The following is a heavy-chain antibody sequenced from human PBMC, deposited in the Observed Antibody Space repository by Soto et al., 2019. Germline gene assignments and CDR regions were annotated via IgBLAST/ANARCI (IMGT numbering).Heavy chain of an antibody. D-gene: IGHD3-10*01. CDR3: ARRYGWLYFDY. CDR1: GGSMSSDY. Sequence: SETLSLTCTVSGGSMSSDYWSWIRQSPGKGLEWIGYISYSGSTGYNPSLKSRVTMSIDTPKNQFSLKLSSVTAADTALYYCARRYGWLYFDYWGQGSLVTVSS. CDR2: ISYSGST. J-gene: IGHJ4*02. V-gene: IGHV4-59*08.